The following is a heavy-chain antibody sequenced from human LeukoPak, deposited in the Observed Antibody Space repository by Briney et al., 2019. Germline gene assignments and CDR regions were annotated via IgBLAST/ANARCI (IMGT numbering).Heavy chain of an antibody. Sequence: KPSETLSLTCSVSGGSISDYYYSWIRQSPGKGLEWIGYVFYNGRTNYNPSLESRATVSLDTSRNQFSLRLTSVTAADTAVYYCATRSKANLGSGFGSWGQGILVIVSS. CDR3: ATRSKANLGSGFGS. D-gene: IGHD3-16*01. CDR2: VFYNGRT. CDR1: GGSISDYY. J-gene: IGHJ4*02. V-gene: IGHV4-59*01.